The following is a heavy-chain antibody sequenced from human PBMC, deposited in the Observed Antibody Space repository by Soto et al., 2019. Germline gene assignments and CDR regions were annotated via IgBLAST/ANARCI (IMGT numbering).Heavy chain of an antibody. V-gene: IGHV1-69*01. CDR2: IIPIFGTA. CDR3: ARSDYVWGSYRYTHLFDY. D-gene: IGHD3-16*02. CDR1: GGTFSSYA. Sequence: QVQLVQSGAEVKKPGSSVKVSCKASGGTFSSYAISWVRQAPGQGLEWIGGIIPIFGTANYAQKFQGRVTITADESTSTAYMELSSLRSEDTAVYYCARSDYVWGSYRYTHLFDYWGQGTLVTVSS. J-gene: IGHJ4*02.